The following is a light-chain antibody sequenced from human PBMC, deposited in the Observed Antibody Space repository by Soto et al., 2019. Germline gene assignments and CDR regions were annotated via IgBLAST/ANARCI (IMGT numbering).Light chain of an antibody. CDR1: QSVSGK. J-gene: IGKJ1*01. CDR3: QQSNNWPWT. Sequence: EVLMTQSPATLSVSPGERATLSCRASQSVSGKLAWYQQKPGQAPRLLIYDASTRATGIPARFSGSGSGTVFPLTISSLQSEDFAVYYCQQSNNWPWTFGQGTKV. V-gene: IGKV3-15*01. CDR2: DAS.